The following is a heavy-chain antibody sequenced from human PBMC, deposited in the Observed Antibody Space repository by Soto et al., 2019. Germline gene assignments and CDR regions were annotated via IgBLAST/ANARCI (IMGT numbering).Heavy chain of an antibody. J-gene: IGHJ6*02. CDR2: ISSDGSNK. V-gene: IGHV3-30-3*01. D-gene: IGHD6-13*01. Sequence: QVQLVESGGGVVQPGRSLRLSCAASRFTFSNYAMHWVRQAPGKGLEWVAVISSDGSNKYYADSVKGRFTISRDNSKNSLFLQMNSLRDEDTAVYYCARPPAGMAAGDLMVVWGQGTTVTVS. CDR1: RFTFSNYA. CDR3: ARPPAGMAAGDLMVV.